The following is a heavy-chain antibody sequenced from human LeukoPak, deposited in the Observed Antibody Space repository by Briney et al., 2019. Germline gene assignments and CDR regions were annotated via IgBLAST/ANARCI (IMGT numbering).Heavy chain of an antibody. D-gene: IGHD2/OR15-2a*01. V-gene: IGHV3-9*01. CDR2: ISWNSGSI. Sequence: GGSLRLSCAASGFTFDDYAMHWVRQAPGKGLEWVSGISWNSGSIGYEDSVKGRFTISRDNAKNSLYLQMNSLRAEDTALYYCARGFGHFLDYWGQGTLVTVSS. CDR3: ARGFGHFLDY. J-gene: IGHJ4*02. CDR1: GFTFDDYA.